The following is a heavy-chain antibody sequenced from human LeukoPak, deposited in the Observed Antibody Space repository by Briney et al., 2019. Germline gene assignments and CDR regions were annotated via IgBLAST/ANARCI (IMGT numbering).Heavy chain of an antibody. V-gene: IGHV3-33*01. CDR3: ARGNYGSSGAFGI. J-gene: IGHJ3*02. Sequence: GGSLRLSCAASGFTFSTYGMHWVRQAPGKGLEWVAVIWYDGSKKYYADSENGRFTISRDNSKNTLYLQMNSLRAEDTAVYYCARGNYGSSGAFGIWGQGTMVTVSS. D-gene: IGHD3-10*01. CDR1: GFTFSTYG. CDR2: IWYDGSKK.